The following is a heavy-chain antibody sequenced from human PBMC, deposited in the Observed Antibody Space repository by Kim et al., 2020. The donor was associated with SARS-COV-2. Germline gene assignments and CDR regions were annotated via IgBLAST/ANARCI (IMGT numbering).Heavy chain of an antibody. D-gene: IGHD3-10*01. CDR2: ISAYNGNT. V-gene: IGHV1-18*01. CDR3: ARDSWSGPKRNWFDP. CDR1: GYTFTSYG. Sequence: ASVKVSGKASGYTFTSYGISWVRQAPGQGLEWMGWISAYNGNTNYAQKLQGRVTMTTDTSTITACMELRSLRSDDTAVYYCARDSWSGPKRNWFDPWGQGTLVTVSS. J-gene: IGHJ5*02.